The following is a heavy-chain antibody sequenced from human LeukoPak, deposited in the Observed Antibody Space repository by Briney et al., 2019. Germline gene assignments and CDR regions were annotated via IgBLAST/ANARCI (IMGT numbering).Heavy chain of an antibody. CDR2: ISYDGSNK. CDR3: ARGLEAEDAFDI. Sequence: GGSLRLSCAASGFTFSSYAMHWVRQAPGKGLEWVAVISYDGSNKYYADSVKGRFTISRDNSKNTLYLQMNSLRSEDTAVYYCARGLEAEDAFDIWGQGTMVTVSS. V-gene: IGHV3-30-3*01. CDR1: GFTFSSYA. D-gene: IGHD1-1*01. J-gene: IGHJ3*02.